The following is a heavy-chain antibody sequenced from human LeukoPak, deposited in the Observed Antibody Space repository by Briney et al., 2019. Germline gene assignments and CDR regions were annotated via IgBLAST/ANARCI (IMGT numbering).Heavy chain of an antibody. Sequence: SETLSLTCAVYGGSFSGYYWSWLRQPPGKGLEWLGEINHSGSTNYNPSLKSRVTMLVDTSKNQFSLKLSSVTAADSAVYYCARETRGYYDSGNYYFDYWGQGTLVTVSS. CDR1: GGSFSGYY. D-gene: IGHD3-10*01. CDR3: ARETRGYYDSGNYYFDY. V-gene: IGHV4-34*01. J-gene: IGHJ4*02. CDR2: INHSGST.